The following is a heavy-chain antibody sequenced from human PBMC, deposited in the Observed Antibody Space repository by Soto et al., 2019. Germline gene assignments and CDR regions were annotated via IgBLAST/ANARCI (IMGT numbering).Heavy chain of an antibody. D-gene: IGHD3-9*01. J-gene: IGHJ4*02. CDR3: ARSYDILTGPDY. CDR2: INDSGST. V-gene: IGHV4-34*01. Sequence: SETLSLTCAVYGGSVRGSYWSWIRQPPGKGLEWIGEINDSGSTKYNPSLKSRVTISVDTSKNQFSLSLSSVTAADTAVYYCARSYDILTGPDYWGQGTLVT. CDR1: GGSVRGSY.